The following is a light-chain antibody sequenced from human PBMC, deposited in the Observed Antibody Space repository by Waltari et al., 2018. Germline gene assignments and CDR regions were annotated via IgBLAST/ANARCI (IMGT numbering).Light chain of an antibody. V-gene: IGKV3-15*01. J-gene: IGKJ1*01. CDR2: GAS. CDR3: QQYNDWPPWT. CDR1: QHINMN. Sequence: EIVLTQSPATLSLSPGETATLSCRTSQHINMNSAWYQHKPGQAPRLLFYGASTRESGVPARFSGSGSGTEFTLTISSLQSEDFGVYYCQQYNDWPPWTFGQGTKVEV.